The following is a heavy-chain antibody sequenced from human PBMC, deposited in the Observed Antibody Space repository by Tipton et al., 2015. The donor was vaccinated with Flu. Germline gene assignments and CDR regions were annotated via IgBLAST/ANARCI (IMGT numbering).Heavy chain of an antibody. CDR2: ISHSGTT. CDR1: GGPIRSHY. J-gene: IGHJ3*01. Sequence: LRLSCSVSGGPIRSHYWSWIRQPPGKGLEWIGYISHSGTTSYNPFLKSRLTLSLDTSKNQFSLGLSSVTAADTALYFCARQFCSSVTCYGDDAFDVWGQGTKVIVSS. D-gene: IGHD2-2*01. CDR3: ARQFCSSVTCYGDDAFDV. V-gene: IGHV4-59*11.